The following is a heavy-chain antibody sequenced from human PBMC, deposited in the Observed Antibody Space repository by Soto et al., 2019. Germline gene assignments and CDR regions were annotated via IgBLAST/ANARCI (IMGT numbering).Heavy chain of an antibody. CDR2: MYYSGST. V-gene: IGHV4-39*07. Sequence: SETLSLTCTVSGGSISIGTYYWGWIRQPPGKGLEWIGSMYYSGSTSYNPSLKSRVTMSLDISKSQFSLRLTSVTAADTAVYFCARYNAASGTYYFDYWGRGALVTSPQ. D-gene: IGHD6-13*01. J-gene: IGHJ4*02. CDR1: GGSISIGTYY. CDR3: ARYNAASGTYYFDY.